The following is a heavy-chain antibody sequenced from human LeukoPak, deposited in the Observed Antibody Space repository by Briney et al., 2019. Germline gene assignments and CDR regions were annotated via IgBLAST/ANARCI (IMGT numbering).Heavy chain of an antibody. D-gene: IGHD3-22*01. CDR1: GYSLINYW. J-gene: IGHJ3*02. V-gene: IGHV5-51*01. CDR2: IDPVDSES. Sequence: GESLKISCKGSGYSLINYWISWVRQLPGKDLEWMGIIDPVDSESTYSPPFQDQVTFSVDKSTSTAFLQWRTLKASETAIYYCALLSKYDIRSCLKTNFLHAPFDICGQGTNVIVSS. CDR3: ALLSKYDIRSCLKTNFLHAPFDI.